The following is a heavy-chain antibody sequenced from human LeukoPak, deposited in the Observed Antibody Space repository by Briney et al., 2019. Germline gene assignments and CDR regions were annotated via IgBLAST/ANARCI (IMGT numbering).Heavy chain of an antibody. CDR3: ARDKSVRGVSNWFDP. J-gene: IGHJ5*02. V-gene: IGHV1-3*01. CDR1: GYTFTSYA. CDR2: INAGNGNT. Sequence: ASVKVSCKASGYTFTSYAKHWVRQAPGQRLEWMGWINAGNGNTKYSQKFQGRVTITRDTSASTAYMELSSLRSEDTAVYYCARDKSVRGVSNWFDPWGQGTLVTVSS. D-gene: IGHD3-10*01.